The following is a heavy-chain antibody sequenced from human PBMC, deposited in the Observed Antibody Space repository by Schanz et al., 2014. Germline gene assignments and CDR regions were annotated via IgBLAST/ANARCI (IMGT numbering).Heavy chain of an antibody. Sequence: EGQLLESGGGLIQPGGSLRLSCAASGFTFSSYAMSWVRQAPGKGLEWVSTISASGGSTYYADSVKGRFTISRDNSKNILYLQMYSLSADDTAVFYCAKGMGYCSGGTCYDYYYYGLDVWGQGTTVTVSS. CDR2: ISASGGST. D-gene: IGHD2-15*01. J-gene: IGHJ6*02. V-gene: IGHV3-23*01. CDR1: GFTFSSYA. CDR3: AKGMGYCSGGTCYDYYYYGLDV.